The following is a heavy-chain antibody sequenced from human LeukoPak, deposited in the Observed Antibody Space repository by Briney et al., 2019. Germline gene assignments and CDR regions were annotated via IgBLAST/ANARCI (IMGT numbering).Heavy chain of an antibody. CDR3: AKDGFDYYDSSGYYYFNY. J-gene: IGHJ4*02. Sequence: GGSLRLSCAASGFTFSNHAMSWVRQAPGKGLQWVSATSGGGVAIYYADSVKGRFTISRDNSKNTLYLQMNSLRAEDTAVYYCAKDGFDYYDSSGYYYFNYWGQGTLVTVSS. CDR2: TSGGGVAI. CDR1: GFTFSNHA. V-gene: IGHV3-23*01. D-gene: IGHD3-22*01.